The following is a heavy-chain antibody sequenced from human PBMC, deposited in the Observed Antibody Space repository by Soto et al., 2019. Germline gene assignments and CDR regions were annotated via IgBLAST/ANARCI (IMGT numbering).Heavy chain of an antibody. CDR1: GFTFGSYA. CDR3: VKDPEPEYYYDSSGYYRY. J-gene: IGHJ4*02. Sequence: GGSLRLSCSASGFTFGSYAMHWVRQAPGKGLEYVSAINSNGGSTYYADSVKGRFTISRDNSKNTLYLQMSSLRAEDTAMYYCVKDPEPEYYYDSSGYYRYSGQVPLVTVSS. D-gene: IGHD3-22*01. CDR2: INSNGGST. V-gene: IGHV3-64D*06.